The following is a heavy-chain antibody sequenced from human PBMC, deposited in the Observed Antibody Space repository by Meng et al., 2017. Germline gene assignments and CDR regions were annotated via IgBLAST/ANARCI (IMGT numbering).Heavy chain of an antibody. CDR1: GGSFSGYY. CDR2: INEFGST. Sequence: QEQLQHGGAARFRPSETLSLTCAVYGGSFSGYYWNWIRQPPGKGLEWIGEINEFGSTNYNPSLKSRVTILVDTSKNQFSLKLRSVTAADTAVYYCARQRGPDFWGQGSLVTVSS. D-gene: IGHD5-12*01. CDR3: ARQRGPDF. V-gene: IGHV4-34*01. J-gene: IGHJ4*02.